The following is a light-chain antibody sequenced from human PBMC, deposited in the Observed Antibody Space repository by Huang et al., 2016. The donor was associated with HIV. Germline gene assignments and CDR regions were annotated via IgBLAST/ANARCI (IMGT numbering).Light chain of an antibody. CDR1: LSISMW. Sequence: DIQMTQSPSTLCASIGDTVTITCRASLSISMWLGWYQQNPGKAPKLLIYNASNLESGVPSRFKGSGSGTEFIRTISSLQSDDFATYYCQQYNSNSWYSFGQGTKVEIK. CDR2: NAS. J-gene: IGKJ2*03. V-gene: IGKV1-5*03. CDR3: QQYNSNSWYS.